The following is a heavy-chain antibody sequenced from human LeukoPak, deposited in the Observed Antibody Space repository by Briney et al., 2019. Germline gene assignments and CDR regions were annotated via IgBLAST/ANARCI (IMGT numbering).Heavy chain of an antibody. V-gene: IGHV3-21*01. Sequence: SGGSLRLSCAASGFTFSSYSMNWVRQAPGKGLECVSSISISSSYIYYADSVKGRFTISRDNAKNSLHLQMNSLRAEDTAVYYCARDVSSSWSSYYYYYMDVWGTGTTVTVSS. CDR2: ISISSSYI. J-gene: IGHJ6*03. CDR1: GFTFSSYS. CDR3: ARDVSSSWSSYYYYYMDV. D-gene: IGHD6-13*01.